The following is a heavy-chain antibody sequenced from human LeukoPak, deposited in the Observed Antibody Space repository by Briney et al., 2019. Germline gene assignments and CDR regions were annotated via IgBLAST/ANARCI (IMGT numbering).Heavy chain of an antibody. J-gene: IGHJ4*02. D-gene: IGHD3-22*01. CDR2: IKQDGSEK. CDR1: GFTFSSYW. Sequence: PGGSLRLSCAASGFTFSSYWMSWVRQAPGKGLEWVANIKQDGSEKYYVDSVKGRFTTSRDNAKNSLYLQMNSLRAEDTAVYYCAKDLDSSGYSPDYWGQGTLVTVSS. V-gene: IGHV3-7*01. CDR3: AKDLDSSGYSPDY.